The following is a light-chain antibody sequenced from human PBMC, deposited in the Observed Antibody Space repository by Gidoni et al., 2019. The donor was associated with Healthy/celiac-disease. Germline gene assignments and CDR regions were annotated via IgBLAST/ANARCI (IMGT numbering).Light chain of an antibody. V-gene: IGKV1-5*03. CDR1: QDISSC. CDR3: QQYNSYWYT. J-gene: IGKJ2*01. CDR2: KAS. Sequence: DIQMTQSPSTLSASVGDRVTIRCRDTQDISSCLAWYQQKPVKAPKLLSYKASSLESGVPSRFSGRGSATEFSLTISSLQPDDFATYYCQQYNSYWYTFGQGTKLEIK.